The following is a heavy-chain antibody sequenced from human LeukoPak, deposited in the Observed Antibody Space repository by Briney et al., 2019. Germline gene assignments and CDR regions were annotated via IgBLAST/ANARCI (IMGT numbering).Heavy chain of an antibody. CDR2: IYYSGST. V-gene: IGHV4-39*01. Sequence: SETLSLTCIVSGGSISSSSYYWGWIRQPPGKGLEGIGSIYYSGSTYYNPSLKSRVTISVDTSKNQFSLKLSSVTAADTAVYYCARHSMYSSSWYYFDYWGQGTLVTVSS. D-gene: IGHD6-13*01. CDR1: GGSISSSSYY. CDR3: ARHSMYSSSWYYFDY. J-gene: IGHJ4*02.